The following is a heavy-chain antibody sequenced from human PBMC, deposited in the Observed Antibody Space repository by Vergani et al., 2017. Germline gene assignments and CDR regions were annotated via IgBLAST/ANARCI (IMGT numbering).Heavy chain of an antibody. J-gene: IGHJ6*02. V-gene: IGHV3-53*01. D-gene: IGHD1-26*01. CDR1: GFTVSSNY. Sequence: EVQLVESGGGLIQPGGSLRLSCAASGFTVSSNYMSWVRQAPGKGLEWVSVIYSGGSTYYADSVKGRFTISRDNSKNPLYLQMNSLRAEDTAVYYCATGGVGATDPRLGYGMDVWGQGTTVTVSS. CDR2: IYSGGST. CDR3: ATGGVGATDPRLGYGMDV.